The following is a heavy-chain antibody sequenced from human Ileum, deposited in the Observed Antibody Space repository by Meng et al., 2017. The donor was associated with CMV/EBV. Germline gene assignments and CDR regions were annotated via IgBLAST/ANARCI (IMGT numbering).Heavy chain of an antibody. CDR2: IHIGGTT. V-gene: IGHV4-4*07. D-gene: IGHD2-15*01. CDR3: ARGYCSGATCYPYYFDY. J-gene: IGHJ4*02. CDR1: SDSISRNY. Sequence: LQGAGPGLGKPSETLSPTRTVSSDSISRNYWNWIRQPAGKGLESIGRIHIGGTTDYNPSLKSRVTMSVDTSKNQLSLKLTSVTAADTAVYYCARGYCSGATCYPYYFDYWGQGTLVTVSS.